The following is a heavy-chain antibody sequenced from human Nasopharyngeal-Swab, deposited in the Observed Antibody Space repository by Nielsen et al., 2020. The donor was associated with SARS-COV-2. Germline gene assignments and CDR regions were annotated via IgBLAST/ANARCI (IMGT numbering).Heavy chain of an antibody. D-gene: IGHD3-3*01. CDR3: AKDPGGHDFWSGYYNYFDY. J-gene: IGHJ4*02. V-gene: IGHV3-23*01. CDR1: GFTFSSYA. CDR2: ISGSGGST. Sequence: GESLKISCAASGFTFSSYAMSWVRQAPGKGLEWVSAISGSGGSTYYADSVKGRFTISRDNSKNTLYLQMNSLRAEDTAVYYCAKDPGGHDFWSGYYNYFDYWSQGTLVTVSS.